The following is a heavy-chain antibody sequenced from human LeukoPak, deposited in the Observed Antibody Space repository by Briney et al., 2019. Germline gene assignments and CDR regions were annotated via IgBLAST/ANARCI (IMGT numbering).Heavy chain of an antibody. D-gene: IGHD2-2*01. CDR3: ARDGYSAIGKNYYYYGMDV. CDR1: LYTFTSYG. Sequence: ASVNVSFESSLYTFTSYGISCVRQPPAQGLEWMGFISAYNGNTNYAQKLQGRVTMTTDTSTRTAYMELRSLRSDDTAVYYCARDGYSAIGKNYYYYGMDVWGQGTTVTVSS. J-gene: IGHJ6*02. V-gene: IGHV1-18*01. CDR2: ISAYNGNT.